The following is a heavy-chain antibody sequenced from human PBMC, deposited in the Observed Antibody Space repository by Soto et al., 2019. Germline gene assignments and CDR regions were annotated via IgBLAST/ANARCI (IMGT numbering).Heavy chain of an antibody. V-gene: IGHV1-69*01. CDR1: GGTFSSYA. J-gene: IGHJ6*02. CDR3: ARESSSPNYYFYGMDV. CDR2: IIPILATP. D-gene: IGHD2-2*01. Sequence: QVQLVQSGAEVKKPGSSVKVSCKASGGTFSSYAVSWVRRAPGQGLEWMGVIIPILATPKYAQKFQGRVTITADESTTTAYMELSSLRPDDTAVYYCARESSSPNYYFYGMDVWGHGTTVIVSS.